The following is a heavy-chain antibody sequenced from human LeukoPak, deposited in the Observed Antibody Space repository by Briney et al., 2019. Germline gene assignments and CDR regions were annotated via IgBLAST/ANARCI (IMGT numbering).Heavy chain of an antibody. V-gene: IGHV1-18*01. CDR3: ARDQEAGATGGADAFDI. J-gene: IGHJ3*02. Sequence: ASVKVSCKPSGYTFTSYGISRVRQAPGHRREGMGWIRVYHVNTNYAQKLQGRVTVSTDTSTSTAYMELRSLRSDDAAVYYCARDQEAGATGGADAFDIWGQGTMVTVSS. CDR1: GYTFTSYG. CDR2: IRVYHVNT. D-gene: IGHD1-26*01.